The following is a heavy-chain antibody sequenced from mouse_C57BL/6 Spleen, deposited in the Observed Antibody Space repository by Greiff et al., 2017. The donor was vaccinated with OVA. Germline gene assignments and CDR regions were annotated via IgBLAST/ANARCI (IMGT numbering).Heavy chain of an antibody. CDR1: GYAFSSSW. D-gene: IGHD1-1*01. CDR2: IYPGDGDT. J-gene: IGHJ1*03. CDR3: ARGDYGSSSRWYFDV. V-gene: IGHV1-82*01. Sequence: VMLVESGPELVKPGASVKISCKASGYAFSSSWMNWVKQRPGKGLEWIGRIYPGDGDTNYNGKFKGKATLTADKSSSTAYMQLSSLTSEDSAVYFCARGDYGSSSRWYFDVWGTGTTVTVSS.